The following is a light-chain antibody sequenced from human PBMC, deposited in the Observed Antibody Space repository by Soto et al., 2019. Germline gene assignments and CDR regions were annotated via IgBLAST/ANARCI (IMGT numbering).Light chain of an antibody. CDR3: SSYSSTNSLYV. CDR1: TSDIGDYNY. Sequence: QSVLTQPASVSGSPGQSITIPCTGTTSDIGDYNYVSWYQQHPGKAPKLLIYEVYNRPAGISNRFSGSKAGSTASLTISGLQTGDEGDYYCSSYSSTNSLYVFGTGTQLTVL. CDR2: EVY. V-gene: IGLV2-14*01. J-gene: IGLJ1*01.